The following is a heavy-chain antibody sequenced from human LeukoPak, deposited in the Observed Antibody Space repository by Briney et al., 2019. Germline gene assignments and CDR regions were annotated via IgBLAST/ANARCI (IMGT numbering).Heavy chain of an antibody. CDR1: GGSISSSGCY. J-gene: IGHJ5*02. CDR2: IYYSGST. Sequence: PSETLSLTRTVSGGSISSSGCYWGWIRQPPGKGLEWIASIYYSGSTYYNPSLKSRVTISVDTSKNQLSLKLSSLTAADTAVYYCARHEYSGSYYGLSWFDPWGQGTLVTVSS. D-gene: IGHD1-26*01. CDR3: ARHEYSGSYYGLSWFDP. V-gene: IGHV4-39*01.